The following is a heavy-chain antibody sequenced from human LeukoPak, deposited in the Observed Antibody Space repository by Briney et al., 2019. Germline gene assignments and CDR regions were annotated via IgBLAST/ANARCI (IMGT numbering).Heavy chain of an antibody. D-gene: IGHD1-1*01. CDR2: IWYDGSNQ. Sequence: GGSLRLSCAASGFSFRSHGMPWVRQAPGKGLEWVAVIWYDGSNQYYADSVKGRFTISRDNSKNMVFLQMNSLRDDDTAVYYCARDTTARYLDYWGQGTLVIVPS. CDR1: GFSFRSHG. J-gene: IGHJ4*02. CDR3: ARDTTARYLDY. V-gene: IGHV3-33*01.